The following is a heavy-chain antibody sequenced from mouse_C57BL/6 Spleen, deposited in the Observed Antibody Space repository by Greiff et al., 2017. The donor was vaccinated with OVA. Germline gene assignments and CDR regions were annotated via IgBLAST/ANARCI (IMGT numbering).Heavy chain of an antibody. CDR1: GYTFTSYW. V-gene: IGHV1-55*01. Sequence: QVQLQQSGAELVKPGASVKMSCKASGYTFTSYWITWVKQRPGQGLEWIGDIYPGSGSTNYNEKFKSKATLTVDTSSSTAYMQLSSLTSEDSAVYYCARSYGNYDYAMDYWGQGTSVTVSS. CDR2: IYPGSGST. CDR3: ARSYGNYDYAMDY. J-gene: IGHJ4*01. D-gene: IGHD2-1*01.